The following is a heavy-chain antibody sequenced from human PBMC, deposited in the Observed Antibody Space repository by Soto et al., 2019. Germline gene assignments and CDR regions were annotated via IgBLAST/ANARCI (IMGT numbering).Heavy chain of an antibody. CDR3: ARLAYSYGFYFDY. D-gene: IGHD5-18*01. CDR1: GGSISSYY. Sequence: SETLSLTCTVSGGSISSYYWSWIRQPPGKGLEWIGYIYYSGSTNYNPSLKSRVTISVDTSKNQFSLKLSSVTAADTAVYYCARLAYSYGFYFDYWGQGTLVTVSS. V-gene: IGHV4-59*08. CDR2: IYYSGST. J-gene: IGHJ4*02.